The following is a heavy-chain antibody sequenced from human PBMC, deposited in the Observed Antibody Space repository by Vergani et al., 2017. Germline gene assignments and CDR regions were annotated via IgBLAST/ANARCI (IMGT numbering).Heavy chain of an antibody. CDR3: AGDVHDFWSVYLRHYYYYYYMDV. J-gene: IGHJ6*03. CDR2: IIPIFGTA. V-gene: IGHV1-69*01. D-gene: IGHD3-3*01. Sequence: QVQLVQSGAEVKKPGSSVKVSCKASGGTFSSYAISWVRQAPGQGLEWMGGIIPIFGTANYAQKFQGRVTITADESTSTAYMELSSLRSEDTAVYYCAGDVHDFWSVYLRHYYYYYYMDVWGKGTTVTVSS. CDR1: GGTFSSYA.